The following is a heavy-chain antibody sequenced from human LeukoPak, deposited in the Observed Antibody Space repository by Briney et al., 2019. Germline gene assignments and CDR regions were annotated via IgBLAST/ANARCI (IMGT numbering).Heavy chain of an antibody. J-gene: IGHJ5*02. D-gene: IGHD5-12*01. CDR3: ARVAVATITVGWFDP. CDR2: INHSGST. Sequence: SETLSLTCAVYGGSFSGYYWSWIRQPPGKGLEWIGEINHSGSTNYNPSLKSRVTISADTSKNQFSLKLSSVTAADTAVYYCARVAVATITVGWFDPWGQGTLVTVSS. CDR1: GGSFSGYY. V-gene: IGHV4-34*01.